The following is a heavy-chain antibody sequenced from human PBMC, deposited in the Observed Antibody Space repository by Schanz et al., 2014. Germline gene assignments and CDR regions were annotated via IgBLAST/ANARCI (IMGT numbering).Heavy chain of an antibody. J-gene: IGHJ4*02. CDR3: AKDQGSYGSGSYSYFDY. CDR1: GFTFTTYA. V-gene: IGHV3-23*01. CDR2: ISPTGSST. D-gene: IGHD3-10*01. Sequence: EVQLLESGGGLVQPGGSLRLSCAASGFTFTTYAMTWVRQAPGKGLEWVSNISPTGSSTYYADSVKGRFTISRDNSKNTLYLQMNSLRAEDTAVYYCAKDQGSYGSGSYSYFDYWGQGTLATVSS.